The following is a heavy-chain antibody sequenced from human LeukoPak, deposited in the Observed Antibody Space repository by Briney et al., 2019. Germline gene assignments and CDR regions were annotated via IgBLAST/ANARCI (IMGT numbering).Heavy chain of an antibody. Sequence: SETLSLTCTVSGGSISSSRYSWGWIRQPPGKGLEWIGTIYDSGSTYYNPSLKSRVTISVDTSKNQFSLRLSSVTAADSAVYYCARVGFGGYSYGYVDFWGQGTLVTVSS. D-gene: IGHD5-18*01. CDR3: ARVGFGGYSYGYVDF. V-gene: IGHV4-39*01. CDR1: GGSISSSRYS. CDR2: IYDSGST. J-gene: IGHJ4*02.